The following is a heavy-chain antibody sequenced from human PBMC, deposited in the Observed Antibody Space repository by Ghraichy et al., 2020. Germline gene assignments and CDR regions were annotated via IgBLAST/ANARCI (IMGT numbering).Heavy chain of an antibody. CDR2: IYTTGST. Sequence: SETLSLTCSVSGGSVSSCTYYWTWIRQPPGKALEWIGYIYTTGSTDYNPSLNSRLTVSLDTSKNQFSLKLRSVTATDTAVYFCARDLRGYVHPDNYFDPCGQVPLVTVSS. V-gene: IGHV4-61*01. J-gene: IGHJ5*02. CDR3: ARDLRGYVHPDNYFDP. D-gene: IGHD6-25*01. CDR1: GGSVSSCTYY.